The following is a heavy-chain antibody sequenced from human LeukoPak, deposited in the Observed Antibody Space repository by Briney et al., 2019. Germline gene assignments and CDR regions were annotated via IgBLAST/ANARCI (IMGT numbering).Heavy chain of an antibody. Sequence: GGSLRLSCAASGFTFSNYKMNWVRQAPGKGLEWVSSISSSSIYIYYADSLKGRFTISRDNAKNSLYLQMNSLRAEDTAVYYCARAEIAAAGTKFDPWGQGTLVTVSS. V-gene: IGHV3-21*01. CDR3: ARAEIAAAGTKFDP. D-gene: IGHD6-13*01. J-gene: IGHJ5*02. CDR1: GFTFSNYK. CDR2: ISSSSIYI.